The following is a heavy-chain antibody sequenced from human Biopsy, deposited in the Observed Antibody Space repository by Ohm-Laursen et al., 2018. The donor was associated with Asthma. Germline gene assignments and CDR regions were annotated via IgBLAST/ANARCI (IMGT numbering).Heavy chain of an antibody. CDR1: GFVFSQCG. CDR2: ISFDGSNK. D-gene: IGHD1-26*01. CDR3: PKDVFPGWELRRGPDY. J-gene: IGHJ4*02. Sequence: SLRLSCAASGFVFSQCGMHWVRQAPGKGLEWVAVISFDGSNKDYADSVKGRFTISRDNSKNTLHLEMNSLRVEDTAVYYCPKDVFPGWELRRGPDYWGQGTLVTVSS. V-gene: IGHV3-30*18.